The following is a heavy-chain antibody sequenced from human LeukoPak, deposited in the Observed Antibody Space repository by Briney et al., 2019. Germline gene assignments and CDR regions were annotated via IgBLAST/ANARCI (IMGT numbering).Heavy chain of an antibody. CDR3: ARIYGSGILDVAESDY. V-gene: IGHV1-2*02. Sequence: ASVKVSCKVSGYTFTGYYMHWVRQAPGQGLEWMGWINPNSGGTNYAQKFQGRVTMTRDTSISTAYMELSRLRSDDTAVYYCARIYGSGILDVAESDYWGQGTLVTVSS. CDR1: GYTFTGYY. D-gene: IGHD3-10*01. J-gene: IGHJ4*02. CDR2: INPNSGGT.